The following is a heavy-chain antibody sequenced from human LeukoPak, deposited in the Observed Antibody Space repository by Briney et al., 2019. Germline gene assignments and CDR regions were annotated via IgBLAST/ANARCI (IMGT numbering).Heavy chain of an antibody. V-gene: IGHV3-48*03. D-gene: IGHD2-21*01. J-gene: IGHJ5*02. Sequence: GGSLRLSCEGSGFTFSNYDMNWVRQAPGKGLEWVAYISSSGATVYYADSVKGRFTFSRDNGKNSVYLEMKSLRDEDTAVYFCEREGSYSQGLDPWGQGILVTVSS. CDR3: EREGSYSQGLDP. CDR2: ISSSGATV. CDR1: GFTFSNYD.